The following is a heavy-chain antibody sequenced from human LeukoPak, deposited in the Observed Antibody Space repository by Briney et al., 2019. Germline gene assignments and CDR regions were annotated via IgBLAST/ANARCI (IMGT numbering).Heavy chain of an antibody. CDR2: INHSGST. D-gene: IGHD3-10*01. Sequence: SGTLSLTCAVYGGSFSGYYWSWIRQPPGKGLEWIGEINHSGSTNYNPSLKSRVTISVDTSKNQFSLKLSSVTAADAAVYYCARGRRHYYGSGSHFDYWGQGTLVTVSS. V-gene: IGHV4-34*01. J-gene: IGHJ4*02. CDR1: GGSFSGYY. CDR3: ARGRRHYYGSGSHFDY.